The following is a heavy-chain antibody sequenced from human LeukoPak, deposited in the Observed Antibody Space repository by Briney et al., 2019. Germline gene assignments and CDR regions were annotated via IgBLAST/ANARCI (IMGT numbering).Heavy chain of an antibody. D-gene: IGHD3-3*01. CDR1: GGSISSGGYY. Sequence: SQTLSLTCTVSGGSISSGGYYWSWVRQHPGKGLEWIGYIYYSGSTYYNPSLKSRVTISVDTSKNQFSLKLRSVTAAATAVYYCARGGTYDFWSGYLTSPWFDPWGQGTLVTVSS. CDR2: IYYSGST. J-gene: IGHJ5*02. V-gene: IGHV4-31*03. CDR3: ARGGTYDFWSGYLTSPWFDP.